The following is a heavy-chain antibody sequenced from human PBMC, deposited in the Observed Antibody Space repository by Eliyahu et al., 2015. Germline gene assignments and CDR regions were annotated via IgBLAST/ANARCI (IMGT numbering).Heavy chain of an antibody. V-gene: IGHV1-46*01. Sequence: QVQLVQSGAEVKSPGASVKVSCKASGYTFTSYYMHWVRQAPGQGPEWMGINTPSGGSTSYAQKFQGRVTMTRDTSTSTVYMELSSLRSEDTAVYYCARRGSSSGYYYYGMDVWGQGTTVTVSS. J-gene: IGHJ6*02. D-gene: IGHD6-6*01. CDR1: GYTFTSYY. CDR3: ARRGSSSGYYYYGMDV. CDR2: NTPSGGST.